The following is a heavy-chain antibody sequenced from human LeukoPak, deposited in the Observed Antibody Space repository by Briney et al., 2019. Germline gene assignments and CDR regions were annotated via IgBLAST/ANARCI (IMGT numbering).Heavy chain of an antibody. J-gene: IGHJ4*02. CDR3: ARSSNSYSSSWYSLDY. CDR1: GYTFTGYY. V-gene: IGHV1-2*02. D-gene: IGHD6-13*01. Sequence: ASVKVSCKASGYTFTGYYMHWVRQAPGQGLEWMGWINPNSGGTNYAQKFQGRVTMTRDTSISTAYMELSRLRSDDTAVYYCARSSNSYSSSWYSLDYWGQGTLVTVSS. CDR2: INPNSGGT.